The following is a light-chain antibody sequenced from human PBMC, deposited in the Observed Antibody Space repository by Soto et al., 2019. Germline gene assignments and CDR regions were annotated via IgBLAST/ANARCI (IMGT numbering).Light chain of an antibody. CDR1: QSINNN. CDR2: GAS. V-gene: IGKV3-15*01. Sequence: EIVMTQSPATLSVSPGERXTLXXXASQSINNNLAWYQQKRGQGPRLLIYGASSRATGTPARFSGSGSGTGFTLTISSLQSXXXAIXXXQXXNDWPLTFGGGTKVEIK. CDR3: QXXNDWPLT. J-gene: IGKJ4*01.